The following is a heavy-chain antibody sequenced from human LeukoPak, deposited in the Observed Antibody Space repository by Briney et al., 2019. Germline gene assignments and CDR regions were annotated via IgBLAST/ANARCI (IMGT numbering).Heavy chain of an antibody. D-gene: IGHD6-13*01. CDR2: IRYDGSDK. CDR1: GFTFSSYG. J-gene: IGHJ4*02. Sequence: GGSLRLSCAASGFTFSSYGMHWVRQAPGKGLKWVAFIRYDGSDKYYADSVKGRFTISRDNSKNTLYLQMNSLRAEDTAVYYCAKDSIAAAGTPPDFDSWGQGTLVTVSS. CDR3: AKDSIAAAGTPPDFDS. V-gene: IGHV3-30*02.